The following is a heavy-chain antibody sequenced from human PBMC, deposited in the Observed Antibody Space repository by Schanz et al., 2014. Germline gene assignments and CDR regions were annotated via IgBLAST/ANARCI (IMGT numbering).Heavy chain of an antibody. Sequence: EVHLVESGGGLVQPGGSLRLSCAASGITFSSHSFNWVRQARGKGLEWVSAISGSGGSTYYADSVKGRFTISRDNSKNTLYLQMNSLRAEDTAVYYCAKGRFGELSAFDIWGQGTMVTVSS. CDR3: AKGRFGELSAFDI. J-gene: IGHJ3*02. CDR2: ISGSGGST. CDR1: GITFSSHS. D-gene: IGHD3-10*01. V-gene: IGHV3-23*04.